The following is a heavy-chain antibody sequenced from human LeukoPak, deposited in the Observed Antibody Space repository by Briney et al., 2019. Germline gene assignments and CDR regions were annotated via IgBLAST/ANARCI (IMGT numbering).Heavy chain of an antibody. CDR1: GFTFSSYA. CDR3: AKGERVLRFLEWLLKD. D-gene: IGHD3-3*01. CDR2: ISGSGGST. Sequence: GGSLRLSCAASGFTFSSYAMSWVRQAPGKGLEWVSAISGSGGSTYYADSVKGRFTISRDNSKNTLYLQMNSLRAEDTAVYYCAKGERVLRFLEWLLKDWGQGTLVTVSS. V-gene: IGHV3-23*01. J-gene: IGHJ4*02.